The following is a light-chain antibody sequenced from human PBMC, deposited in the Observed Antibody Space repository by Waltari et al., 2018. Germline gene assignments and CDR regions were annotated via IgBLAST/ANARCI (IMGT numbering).Light chain of an antibody. CDR2: DVT. Sequence: QSALTQPAFVSGSPGQSITIFCIGTNSDVGGYNYVSWYQQHPGKAPKLTIYDVTKRTSGIFIRCSGSKSGNTASPTISGIRAEDEADYYCNTYKNINTYVFGTRTKVTVL. J-gene: IGLJ1*01. CDR1: NSDVGGYNY. CDR3: NTYKNINTYV. V-gene: IGLV2-14*01.